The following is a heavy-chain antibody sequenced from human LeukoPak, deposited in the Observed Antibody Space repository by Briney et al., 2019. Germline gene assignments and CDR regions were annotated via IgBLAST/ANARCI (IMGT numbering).Heavy chain of an antibody. V-gene: IGHV4-38-2*02. CDR2: IYHSGST. CDR3: ARGNSLDY. J-gene: IGHJ4*02. D-gene: IGHD4-23*01. CDR1: GYSISSGYY. Sequence: PSETLSLTCTVSGYSISSGYYWGWIRQPPGKRLEWIGSIYHSGSTYYNPSLKSRVTISVDTSKNQFSLKLSSVTAADTAVYYCARGNSLDYWGQGTLVTVSS.